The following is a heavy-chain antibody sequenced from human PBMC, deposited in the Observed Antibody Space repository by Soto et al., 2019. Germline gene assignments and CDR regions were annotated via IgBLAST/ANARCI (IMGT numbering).Heavy chain of an antibody. CDR1: GSTSDEYA. V-gene: IGHV3-9*02. CDR3: GKDGKAGGLDF. D-gene: IGHD2-15*01. CDR2: IFLESDRT. Sequence: EVQLVESGGGLVQPGRSLRLSCAVSGSTSDEYAMHWLRQAPGKGLEWVSGIFLESDRTGYADSVKGRFTTSRDKAKNSLYLQMNILRPEDTALYYCGKDGKAGGLDFWGQGTLVTVSS. J-gene: IGHJ4*02.